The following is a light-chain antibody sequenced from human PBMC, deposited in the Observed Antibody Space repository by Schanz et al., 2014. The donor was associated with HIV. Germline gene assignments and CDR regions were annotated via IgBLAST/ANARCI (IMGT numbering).Light chain of an antibody. CDR3: VTWDDSLNGWV. Sequence: QSVLTQPPSASGTPGQRVTISCSGSSSTFRSNAVNWYHQLPGTAPKLLIYNTYHRPSGVPDRFSGSQSGTSASLAISGLQAEDEADFFCVTWDDSLNGWVFGGGTKLTVL. J-gene: IGLJ3*02. V-gene: IGLV1-44*01. CDR2: NTY. CDR1: SSTFRSNA.